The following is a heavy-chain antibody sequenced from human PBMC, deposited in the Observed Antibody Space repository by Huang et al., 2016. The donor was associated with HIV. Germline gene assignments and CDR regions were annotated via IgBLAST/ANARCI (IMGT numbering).Heavy chain of an antibody. CDR3: AREFVIFGAPLWPAY. D-gene: IGHD2-21*01. CDR1: GYSFTTYA. CDR2: INPGNGNT. Sequence: QVQLVQSGAEVKKPGASVKVSFKASGYSFTTYALHWGRQAPGHRLEWMGWINPGNGNTNDTQKFQGRVTITRDTSASTVYMEVSSLTFEDTAVYYCAREFVIFGAPLWPAYWGQGTLISVSS. J-gene: IGHJ4*02. V-gene: IGHV1-3*01.